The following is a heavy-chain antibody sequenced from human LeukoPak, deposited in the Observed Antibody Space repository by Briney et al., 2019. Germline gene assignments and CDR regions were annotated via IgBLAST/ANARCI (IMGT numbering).Heavy chain of an antibody. CDR3: ARIRGSSWFFDY. J-gene: IGHJ4*02. CDR1: GFSLSTSGMC. Sequence: SGPTLVNPTQTLTLTCTFSGFSLSTSGMCVSWIRQPPGKALEWLARIDWDDDKYYSTSLKTRLTISKDTSKNQVVLTMTNMDPVDTATYYCARIRGSSWFFDYWGQGTLVTVSS. D-gene: IGHD6-13*01. CDR2: IDWDDDK. V-gene: IGHV2-70*11.